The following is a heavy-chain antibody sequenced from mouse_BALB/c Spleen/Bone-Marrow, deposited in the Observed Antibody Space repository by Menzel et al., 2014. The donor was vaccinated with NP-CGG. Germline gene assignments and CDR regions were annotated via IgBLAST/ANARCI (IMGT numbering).Heavy chain of an antibody. V-gene: IGHV1-74*01. D-gene: IGHD2-3*01. CDR2: IHNSDSET. Sequence: VQLQQSGAELVRPGASVKLSCKASGYSFTSYWMNWVKRRPGKGLEWIGMIHNSDSETRLNQKFKDKATLTVDKSYSTAYMQLSSPTSEDSAVYYCARIYDGYYGGFFDYWGQGTTLTVSS. J-gene: IGHJ2*01. CDR3: ARIYDGYYGGFFDY. CDR1: GYSFTSYW.